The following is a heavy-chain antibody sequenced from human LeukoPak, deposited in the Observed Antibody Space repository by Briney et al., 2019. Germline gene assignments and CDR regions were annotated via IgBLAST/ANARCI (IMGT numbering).Heavy chain of an antibody. CDR3: ARRGEAMDPFDY. CDR1: GYSFTSYW. CDR2: IYPGDSDT. J-gene: IGHJ4*02. V-gene: IGHV5-51*01. Sequence: HGESLKIPCKGSGYSFTSYWIGWVRQMPGKGLEWMGIIYPGDSDTRYSPSFQGQVTVSADKSINTAYLQWSSLKASDTAIYYCARRGEAMDPFDYWGQGTLVTVSS. D-gene: IGHD5-18*01.